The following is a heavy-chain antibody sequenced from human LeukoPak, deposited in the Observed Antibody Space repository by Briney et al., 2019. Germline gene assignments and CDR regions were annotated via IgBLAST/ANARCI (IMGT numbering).Heavy chain of an antibody. CDR3: SRTSSSWFPNFDY. Sequence: GRSLRLSCAASGFTFSSYGMHWVRQAPGKGLEWVGRIRTKANNYATVYAASLKGRFTISRDDSKNTAYLQMNSLKTEDTAVYYCSRTSSSWFPNFDYWGQGTLVTVSS. CDR1: GFTFSSYG. V-gene: IGHV3-73*01. D-gene: IGHD6-13*01. CDR2: IRTKANNYAT. J-gene: IGHJ4*02.